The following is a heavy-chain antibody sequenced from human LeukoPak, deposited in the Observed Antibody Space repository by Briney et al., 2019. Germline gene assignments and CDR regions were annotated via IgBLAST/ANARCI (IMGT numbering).Heavy chain of an antibody. D-gene: IGHD3-10*01. J-gene: IGHJ5*02. Sequence: ASVKVSCKASGYTFTGYYMHWVRQAPGQGPEWMGWINPNSGGTNYAQKFQGRVTMTRDTSISTAYMELSRLRSDDTAVYYCARWGRVVTMVRGVHNWFDPWGQGTLVTVSS. V-gene: IGHV1-2*02. CDR2: INPNSGGT. CDR3: ARWGRVVTMVRGVHNWFDP. CDR1: GYTFTGYY.